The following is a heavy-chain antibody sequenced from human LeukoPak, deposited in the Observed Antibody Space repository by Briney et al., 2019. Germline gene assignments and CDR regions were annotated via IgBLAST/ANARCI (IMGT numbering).Heavy chain of an antibody. V-gene: IGHV3-23*01. CDR3: AKVSVCFGRYFDY. CDR2: INGAGDHT. Sequence: GGSLRLSCAASGYAFSSHGLTWVRQAPGKGLEWVVTINGAGDHTVYAETVKGRFTISRDNSKNMLYLQMNTLRAEDTAIYSCAKVSVCFGRYFDYWGQGVLVTVSS. CDR1: GYAFSSHG. D-gene: IGHD3-16*01. J-gene: IGHJ4*02.